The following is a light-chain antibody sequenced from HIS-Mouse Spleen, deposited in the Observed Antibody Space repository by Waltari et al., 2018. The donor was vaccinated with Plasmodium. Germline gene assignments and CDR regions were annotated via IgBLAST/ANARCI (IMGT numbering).Light chain of an antibody. CDR3: QQYDNLPPYT. J-gene: IGKJ2*01. Sequence: DIQMTQSLSPLSASVGDSVPITCQASQDISNYLNLYKHKPGKAPKLLIYDASNLETVVPSRFSGSGTGTDFTYTISSLQPEDIATDYGQQYDNLPPYTFGQGTKLEIK. CDR2: DAS. CDR1: QDISNY. V-gene: IGKV1-33*01.